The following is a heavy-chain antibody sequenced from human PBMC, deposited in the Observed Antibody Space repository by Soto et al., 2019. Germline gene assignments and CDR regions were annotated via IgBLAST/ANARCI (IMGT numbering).Heavy chain of an antibody. J-gene: IGHJ6*02. CDR3: ARGVYDYWSGYYAGSGLDV. D-gene: IGHD3-3*01. V-gene: IGHV4-59*13. CDR1: GDSMSPFY. Sequence: QAPLRESGPGLVKPSETLSLTCTVSGDSMSPFYWNWIRQSPVKGLEWIGYIYYSGNTNYNPSLNNQVTISVDPYKTQFYQKLSAVPAADTAVYYCARGVYDYWSGYYAGSGLDVWGQGTKVIVSS. CDR2: IYYSGNT.